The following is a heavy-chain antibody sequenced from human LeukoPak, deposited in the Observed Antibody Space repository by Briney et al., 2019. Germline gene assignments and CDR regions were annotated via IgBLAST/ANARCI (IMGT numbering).Heavy chain of an antibody. CDR2: IYYSRST. CDR1: GGSISSYY. CDR3: ARVPTVTFFDY. Sequence: SETLSLTCTVSGGSISSYYWSWIRQPPGKGLEWIGSIYYSRSTYYNPSLKSRVTISVDTSKNQFSLKLSSVTAADTAVYYCARVPTVTFFDYWGQGTLVTVSS. V-gene: IGHV4-59*05. J-gene: IGHJ4*02. D-gene: IGHD4-17*01.